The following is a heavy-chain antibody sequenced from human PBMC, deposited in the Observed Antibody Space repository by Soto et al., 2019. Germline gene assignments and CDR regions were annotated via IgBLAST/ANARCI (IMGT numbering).Heavy chain of an antibody. CDR1: GFTFSHAW. D-gene: IGHD2-2*01. CDR3: TTDAMRYCSSTSCPPDAFDI. J-gene: IGHJ3*02. CDR2: IKSKTDGGTT. V-gene: IGHV3-15*01. Sequence: PGGSLRLSCAASGFTFSHAWMSWVRQAPGKGLEWVGRIKSKTDGGTTDYAAPVKGRFTISRDDSKNTLYLQMNSLKTEDTAVYYCTTDAMRYCSSTSCPPDAFDIWGQGTMVTVSS.